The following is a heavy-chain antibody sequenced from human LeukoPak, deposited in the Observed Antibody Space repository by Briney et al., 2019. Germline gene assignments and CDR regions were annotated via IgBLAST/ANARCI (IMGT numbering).Heavy chain of an antibody. V-gene: IGHV3-7*01. Sequence: PGGSLRLSCAVSGFSIRSSWMSWVRQIPGKGLEWVADMNEDGSVTWYADSVKGRFTVSRDNAKNSVNLQMSSLRAEDTAVYYCARDPAWGAIDYWGQGTLVTVSS. CDR3: ARDPAWGAIDY. D-gene: IGHD7-27*01. CDR1: GFSIRSSW. J-gene: IGHJ4*02. CDR2: MNEDGSVT.